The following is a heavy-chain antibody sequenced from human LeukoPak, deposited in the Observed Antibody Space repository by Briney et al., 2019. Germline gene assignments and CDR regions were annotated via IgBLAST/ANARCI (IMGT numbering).Heavy chain of an antibody. J-gene: IGHJ5*02. CDR2: IYYSGST. V-gene: IGHV4-59*01. CDR1: GASISSYY. D-gene: IGHD3-22*01. Sequence: SETLSLTCTVSGASISSYYWTWIRQPPGKGLEWIGYIYYSGSTNYNPSLKSRATISVDTSKNQFSLKVNSVTAADTAVYYCARGTYYYYDSSGYLFWFDPWGQGTLVTVSS. CDR3: ARGTYYYYDSSGYLFWFDP.